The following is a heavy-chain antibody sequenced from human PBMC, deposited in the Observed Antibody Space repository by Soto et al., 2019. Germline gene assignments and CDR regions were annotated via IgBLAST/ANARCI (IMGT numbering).Heavy chain of an antibody. CDR1: GGAFGSDP. J-gene: IGHJ4*02. CDR2: IIPMFDLV. Sequence: QVQLVQSGAEVKKPGSSVKVSCKASGGAFGSDPISWVRQATGQGPEWIGGIIPMFDLVNFAHKFQGRLTITADEYTSTTYMELSSMSSEDTAVYYFAREGDHEYFDLWGQGTLDTVSS. V-gene: IGHV1-69*01. CDR3: AREGDHEYFDL.